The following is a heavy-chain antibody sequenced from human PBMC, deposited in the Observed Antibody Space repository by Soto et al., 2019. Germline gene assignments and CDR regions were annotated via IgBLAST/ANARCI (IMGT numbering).Heavy chain of an antibody. CDR2: IYHSGVT. V-gene: IGHV4-4*02. CDR1: DYSIRSSKW. J-gene: IGHJ1*01. Sequence: SETLSLTCSVSDYSIRSSKWWSWVRQSPGRGLEWIGDIYHSGVTNYNPSLKSRLTMSVDKSKNEFSMKLVSVTAADTAIYFCARNNSTMEGYNQFGSWGPGTLVTVSS. D-gene: IGHD5-12*01. CDR3: ARNNSTMEGYNQFGS.